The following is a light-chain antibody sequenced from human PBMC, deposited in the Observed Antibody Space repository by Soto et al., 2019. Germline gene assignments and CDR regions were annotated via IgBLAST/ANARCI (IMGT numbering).Light chain of an antibody. J-gene: IGKJ2*01. Sequence: DIQMTQSPSSLSASVGDSGTITCQASQDMSNYLNWYQQKPGKSPTLLIYDASTLETGVPSRFSGSGSGTDFTFTISSLQPEDIATYYCQQYDNRPPYTFGQGTKLEIK. V-gene: IGKV1-33*01. CDR1: QDMSNY. CDR3: QQYDNRPPYT. CDR2: DAS.